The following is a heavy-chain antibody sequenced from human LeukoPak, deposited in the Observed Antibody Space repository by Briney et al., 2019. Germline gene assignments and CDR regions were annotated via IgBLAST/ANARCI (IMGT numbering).Heavy chain of an antibody. CDR1: GFTFSSYA. V-gene: IGHV3-30*04. D-gene: IGHD6-13*01. CDR2: ISYDGSNK. Sequence: GGSLRLSCAASGFTFSSYAMHWVRQAPGKGLEWVAVISYDGSNKYYADSLKGRFTISRDNSKNTLYLQMNSLRAEDTAVYYCARAAAGKEYNRFDPWGQGTLVTVSS. CDR3: ARAAAGKEYNRFDP. J-gene: IGHJ5*02.